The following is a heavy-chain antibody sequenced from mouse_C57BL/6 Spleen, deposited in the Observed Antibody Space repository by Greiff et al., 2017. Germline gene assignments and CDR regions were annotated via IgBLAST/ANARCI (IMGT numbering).Heavy chain of an antibody. CDR1: GYAFSSSW. J-gene: IGHJ2*01. CDR2: IYPGDGGT. V-gene: IGHV1-82*01. D-gene: IGHD1-1*01. CDR3: ARDYGNSYYFDY. Sequence: QVQLQQSGPELVKPGASVTISCKASGYAFSSSWMNWVKQRPGKGLEWIGRIYPGDGGTNYNGKIKGKATLTAHKTSSTAYMPHSSLTSEDSAVYYCARDYGNSYYFDYWGQGTTLTVSS.